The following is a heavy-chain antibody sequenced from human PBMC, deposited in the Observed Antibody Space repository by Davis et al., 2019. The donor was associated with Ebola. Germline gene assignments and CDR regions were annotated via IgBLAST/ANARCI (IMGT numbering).Heavy chain of an antibody. CDR1: GYTFTSYA. J-gene: IGHJ4*02. CDR2: INAGNGNT. CDR3: ARGKAIVATIMDY. D-gene: IGHD5-12*01. V-gene: IGHV1-3*01. Sequence: ASVKVSCKASGYTFTSYAMHWVRQAPGQRLEWMGWINAGNGNTKYSQKFQGRVTITRDTSASTAYMELSSLRSEDTAVYYCARGKAIVATIMDYWGQGTLVTVSS.